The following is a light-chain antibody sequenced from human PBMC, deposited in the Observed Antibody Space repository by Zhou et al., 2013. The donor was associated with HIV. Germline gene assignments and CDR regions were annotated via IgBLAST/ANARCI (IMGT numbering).Light chain of an antibody. CDR1: QTISNNY. Sequence: EVVLTQSPGTLSLSPGERATLSCRASQTISNNYLAWYQQKPGQAPRLLIHGAIIRATAIPDRFRGSGSGTDFTLTISGLEPEDFAVYFCHHYGDVPLPGPFGQGTRV. CDR2: GAI. J-gene: IGKJ1*01. CDR3: HHYGDVPLPGP. V-gene: IGKV3-20*01.